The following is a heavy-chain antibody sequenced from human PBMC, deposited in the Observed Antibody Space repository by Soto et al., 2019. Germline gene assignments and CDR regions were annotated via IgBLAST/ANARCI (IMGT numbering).Heavy chain of an antibody. CDR3: ARDIGGGNWFDP. CDR2: ISSSGRNI. Sequence: SGGSLRLSCAASRFTFSDYYMNWIRQAPGKGLEWVSYISSSGRNIYYADSVKGRFTISRDNAKKSLYLQLDSLRAEDTALYYCARDIGGGNWFDPWGQGTLVTVSS. V-gene: IGHV3-11*04. D-gene: IGHD1-26*01. CDR1: RFTFSDYY. J-gene: IGHJ5*02.